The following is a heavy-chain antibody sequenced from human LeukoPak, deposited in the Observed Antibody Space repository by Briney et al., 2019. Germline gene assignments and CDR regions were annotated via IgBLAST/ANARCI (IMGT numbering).Heavy chain of an antibody. V-gene: IGHV1-2*06. J-gene: IGHJ4*02. CDR1: GYTLTDHY. Sequence: ASVKVSCKASGYTLTDHYIHWVRQAPGQGLEWMGRINPNSGVANYAQKFQGRVTMTRDTSISTAYIELSSLTSDDTAVYYCARGAAVGQTRDYWGQGTLVTVSS. D-gene: IGHD6-13*01. CDR2: INPNSGVA. CDR3: ARGAAVGQTRDY.